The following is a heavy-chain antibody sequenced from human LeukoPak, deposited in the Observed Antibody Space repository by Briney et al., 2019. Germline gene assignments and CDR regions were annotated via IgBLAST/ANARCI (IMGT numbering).Heavy chain of an antibody. CDR3: ARRDGGHYDILTGYYLYYYYMDV. J-gene: IGHJ6*03. CDR2: IKEDGSEK. CDR1: GFTFSSDW. V-gene: IGHV3-7*01. Sequence: GGSLRLSCAASGFTFSSDWMSWVRQAPGEVMEWVANIKEDGSEKYYVDSVKGRFTISRDNAKNSLYLQMNSLRAEDTAVYYCARRDGGHYDILTGYYLYYYYMDVWGKGTTVTVSS. D-gene: IGHD3-9*01.